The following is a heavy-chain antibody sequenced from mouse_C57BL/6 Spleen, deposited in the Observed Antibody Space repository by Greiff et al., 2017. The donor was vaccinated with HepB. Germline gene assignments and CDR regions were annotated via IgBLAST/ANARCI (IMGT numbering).Heavy chain of an antibody. J-gene: IGHJ3*01. CDR2: IDPSDSET. CDR1: GYTFTSYW. D-gene: IGHD2-3*01. CDR3: ALYDGYYVFAY. Sequence: QVQLQQPGAELVRPGSSVKLSCKASGYTFTSYWMHWVKQRPIQGLEWIGNIDPSDSETHYNQKFKDKATLTVDKSSSKAYMQLSSLTYEDYAVYYGALYDGYYVFAYWGQGTLVTVSA. V-gene: IGHV1-52*01.